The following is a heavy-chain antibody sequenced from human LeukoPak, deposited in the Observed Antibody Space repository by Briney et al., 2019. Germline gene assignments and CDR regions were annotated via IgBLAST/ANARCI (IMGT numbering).Heavy chain of an antibody. CDR3: AREIVVVPAAMTYFDY. V-gene: IGHV3-7*04. CDR1: GFTFSSYW. D-gene: IGHD2-2*01. CDR2: IKQDGSEK. J-gene: IGHJ4*02. Sequence: GGSLRLSCVASGFTFSSYWMNWVRQAPGKGLEWVANIKQDGSEKNYVDSVKGRFTLSRDNAKNSLYLQMSSLRAEDTAVYYCAREIVVVPAAMTYFDYSGQGTLVTVSS.